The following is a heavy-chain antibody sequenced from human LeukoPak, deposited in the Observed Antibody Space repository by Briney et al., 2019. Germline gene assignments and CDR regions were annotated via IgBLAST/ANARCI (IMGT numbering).Heavy chain of an antibody. Sequence: GGSLRLSCAASGFTFSNYAMSWVRQAPGKGLEWVSAISGSGGSTHYADSVKGRFTISRDNSKNTLYLQMSSLRSEDTAVYFCVKDRGGIQRDFDYWGQGTLVTVSS. V-gene: IGHV3-23*01. D-gene: IGHD5-18*01. CDR2: ISGSGGST. J-gene: IGHJ4*02. CDR1: GFTFSNYA. CDR3: VKDRGGIQRDFDY.